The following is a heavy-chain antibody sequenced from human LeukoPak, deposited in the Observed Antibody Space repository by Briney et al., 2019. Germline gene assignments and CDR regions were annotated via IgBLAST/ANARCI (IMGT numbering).Heavy chain of an antibody. CDR2: IKPDGSEK. V-gene: IGHV3-7*01. D-gene: IGHD3-3*01. Sequence: GGSLRLSCAASGLPFSSYWMSWVRQAPGKGLEWVANIKPDGSEKNYVDSVKGRFTISRDNARNSLFLQMNSLRAEDTAVYYCAPLGVLISGYRAFDIWGQGTMVAVSS. CDR3: APLGVLISGYRAFDI. J-gene: IGHJ3*02. CDR1: GLPFSSYW.